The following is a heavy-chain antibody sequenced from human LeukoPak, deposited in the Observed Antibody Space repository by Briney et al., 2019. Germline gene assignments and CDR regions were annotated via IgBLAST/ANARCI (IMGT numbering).Heavy chain of an antibody. D-gene: IGHD1-26*01. Sequence: PGGSVTLSCAASGLTVSSNYMSWPPQPPGKGLEGVSVIYSGGSTYYADSVKGRFTISRHNSKNTLYLQMNSLRAEDTAVYYCAREGVGATGYYYYGMDVWGQGTTVTVSS. J-gene: IGHJ6*02. CDR1: GLTVSSNY. CDR3: AREGVGATGYYYYGMDV. V-gene: IGHV3-53*04. CDR2: IYSGGST.